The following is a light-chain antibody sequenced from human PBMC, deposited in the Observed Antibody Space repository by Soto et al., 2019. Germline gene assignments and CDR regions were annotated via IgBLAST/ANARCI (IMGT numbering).Light chain of an antibody. V-gene: IGKV1-39*01. Sequence: DIQMTQSPSSLSASVGDRVTITCRASQSISSYLNWYQQKPGKAPKLLIYAASSLQSGVPSRFSGSGSGTYFTLTISSLQPEDFATYYCQQSYSTPLFTFGPVTKVDIK. CDR2: AAS. J-gene: IGKJ3*01. CDR3: QQSYSTPLFT. CDR1: QSISSY.